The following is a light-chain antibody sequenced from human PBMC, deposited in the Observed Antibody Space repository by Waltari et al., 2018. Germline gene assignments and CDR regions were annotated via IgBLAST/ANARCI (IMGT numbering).Light chain of an antibody. Sequence: QSALTQPASVSGSPGQSITISCPGTRSDVGGYHYASWYQQHPGKAPKLMIYEVSNRPSGVSNRFSGSKSGNTASLTISGLQAEDEADYYCSSYTSSSTYVFGTGTKVTVL. J-gene: IGLJ1*01. V-gene: IGLV2-14*01. CDR1: RSDVGGYHY. CDR3: SSYTSSSTYV. CDR2: EVS.